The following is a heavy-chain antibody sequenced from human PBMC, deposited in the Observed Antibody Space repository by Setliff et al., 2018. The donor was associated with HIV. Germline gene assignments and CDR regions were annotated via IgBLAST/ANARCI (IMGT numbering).Heavy chain of an antibody. CDR2: ITNDGSLASDGTKA. Sequence: PGGSLRLSCAGSGLTLKNYWVHWVRQAPGKGLVWVSRITNDGSLASDGTKAGYADSVKGRFTISRDNAKNTVYLEMHSLRAEDTAVYYCVRDGGSGTPFDYWGQGTPVTVSS. CDR3: VRDGGSGTPFDY. CDR1: GLTLKNYW. D-gene: IGHD3-16*01. V-gene: IGHV3-74*01. J-gene: IGHJ4*02.